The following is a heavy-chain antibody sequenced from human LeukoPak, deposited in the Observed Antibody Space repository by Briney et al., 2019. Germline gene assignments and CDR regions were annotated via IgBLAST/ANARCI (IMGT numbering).Heavy chain of an antibody. Sequence: ASVKVSCKASGYTFTSYSISWVRQAPGQGLEWMGWISAYIGNTNYAQKLQGRVTMTTDTSTSTAYMELRSLRSDDTAVYYCARDIPRYCSSTSCSVVGGGHNWFDPWGQGTLVTVSS. CDR2: ISAYIGNT. V-gene: IGHV1-18*01. CDR3: ARDIPRYCSSTSCSVVGGGHNWFDP. CDR1: GYTFTSYS. J-gene: IGHJ5*02. D-gene: IGHD2-2*01.